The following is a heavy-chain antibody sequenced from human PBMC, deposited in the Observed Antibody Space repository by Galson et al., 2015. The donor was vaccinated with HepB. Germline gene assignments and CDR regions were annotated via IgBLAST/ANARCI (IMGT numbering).Heavy chain of an antibody. CDR1: GFTFSNYW. CDR2: INNDGSST. J-gene: IGHJ4*02. CDR3: ARVANGGLDY. V-gene: IGHV3-74*01. Sequence: SLRLSCAASGFTFSNYWMHWVRQAPGKGLVWVSRINNDGSSTIYAESVKGRFIISRDNAKNTLYLQMNSLRAEDTAVYYCARVANGGLDYWGQGTLVTVSS. D-gene: IGHD3-10*01.